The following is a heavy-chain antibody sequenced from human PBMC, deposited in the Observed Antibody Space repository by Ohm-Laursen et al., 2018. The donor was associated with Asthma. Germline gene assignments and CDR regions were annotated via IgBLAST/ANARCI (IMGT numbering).Heavy chain of an antibody. J-gene: IGHJ4*02. CDR2: ITWNSANI. CDR1: GFTFAAYA. Sequence: SLRLSCTASGFTFAAYALHWVRQAPGRGLEWVSGITWNSANIGYADSVRGRFTISRDNTKNSLYLQMNSMREEDTALYYCAKVGTAARPDRYCGGDCYAFFDYWGQGTVVTVSS. CDR3: AKVGTAARPDRYCGGDCYAFFDY. V-gene: IGHV3-9*01. D-gene: IGHD2-21*01.